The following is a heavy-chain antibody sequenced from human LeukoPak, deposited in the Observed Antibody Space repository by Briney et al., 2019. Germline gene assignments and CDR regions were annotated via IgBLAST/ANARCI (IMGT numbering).Heavy chain of an antibody. CDR1: GGTFRSYA. D-gene: IGHD3-22*01. CDR3: AINYYDSSGYLGY. J-gene: IGHJ4*02. V-gene: IGHV1-69*05. Sequence: ASVKVSCKASGGTFRSYAISWVRHAPGEGLECMGGISPIFGTANYAQKFQGRVTITTDESTSTAYMELRSLRSEDTAVYYCAINYYDSSGYLGYWGQGTLATVSS. CDR2: ISPIFGTA.